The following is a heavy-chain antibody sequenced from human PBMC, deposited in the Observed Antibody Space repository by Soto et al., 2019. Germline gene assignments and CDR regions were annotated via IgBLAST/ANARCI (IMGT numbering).Heavy chain of an antibody. V-gene: IGHV4-30-4*01. CDR3: ARGRRYSSSWYFFDY. D-gene: IGHD6-13*01. J-gene: IGHJ4*02. CDR2: MYYGGRT. Sequence: SETLSLTCTVSGGSISSGDYYWSWIRQPPGKGLEWIGYMYYGGRTHYNPSLKSRLNTSLDTSKNQFSLNLSSVTATDTAVYYCARGRRYSSSWYFFDYWGQGTLVTVSS. CDR1: GGSISSGDYY.